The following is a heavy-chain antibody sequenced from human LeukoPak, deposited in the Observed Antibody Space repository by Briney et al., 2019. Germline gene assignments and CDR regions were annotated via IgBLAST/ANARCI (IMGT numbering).Heavy chain of an antibody. Sequence: SETLSLTCTVSGGSISSYYWSWIRQPPGKGLEWIGYIYYSGSTNYNPSLKSRVTISVDTSKNQFSLKLSSVTAADTAVYYCARHSYDILTGYGAPMDVWGQGTTVTVSS. J-gene: IGHJ6*02. CDR1: GGSISSYY. D-gene: IGHD3-9*01. CDR2: IYYSGST. CDR3: ARHSYDILTGYGAPMDV. V-gene: IGHV4-59*08.